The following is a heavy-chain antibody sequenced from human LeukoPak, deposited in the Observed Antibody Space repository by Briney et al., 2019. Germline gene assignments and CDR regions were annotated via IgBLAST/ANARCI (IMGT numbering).Heavy chain of an antibody. CDR2: ISTDNGDT. CDR1: GYTFTTYG. Sequence: ASVKFSCKSSGYTFTTYGITCVRQAPGQGLEWMGWISTDNGDTNYAQKLQGRVTMTTDTSTSTAYMELRSLRSDDTAVYYCAREGLGELTLDCWGQGTLVTVSS. V-gene: IGHV1-18*01. J-gene: IGHJ4*02. D-gene: IGHD3-16*01. CDR3: AREGLGELTLDC.